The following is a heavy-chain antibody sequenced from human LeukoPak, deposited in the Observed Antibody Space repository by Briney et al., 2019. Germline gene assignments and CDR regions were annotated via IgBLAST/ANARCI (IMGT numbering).Heavy chain of an antibody. CDR2: ITNTGNT. D-gene: IGHD3-10*01. V-gene: IGHV4-34*01. CDR1: GFTFSSYS. CDR3: ARKTPGTSVDV. J-gene: IGHJ6*02. Sequence: GSLRLSCAASGFTFSSYSMNWVRQPPGKGLEWIGTITNTGNTYSNPSLKSRVTISIDTSKTQISLKLTSVTAADTAVFYCARKTPGTSVDVWGQGTPVTVSS.